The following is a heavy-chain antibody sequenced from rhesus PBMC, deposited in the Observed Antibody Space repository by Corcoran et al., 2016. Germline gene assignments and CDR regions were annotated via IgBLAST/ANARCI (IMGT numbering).Heavy chain of an antibody. Sequence: QVQLQESGPGLVKPSETLSLTCAFSGYSISSGSYWGWIRQPPGKGLAWIGRIYGRGGSTYLNPSLKSRVTLSVDTSKNQFSLKLSSVTAADTAVYYCARTPNTVKIDYWGQGVLVTVSS. CDR1: GYSISSGSY. J-gene: IGHJ4*01. CDR2: IYGRGGST. V-gene: IGHV4S14*01. CDR3: ARTPNTVKIDY. D-gene: IGHD4-23*01.